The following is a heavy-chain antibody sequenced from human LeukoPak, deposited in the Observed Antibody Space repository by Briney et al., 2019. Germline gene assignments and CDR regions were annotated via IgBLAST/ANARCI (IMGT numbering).Heavy chain of an antibody. J-gene: IGHJ1*01. D-gene: IGHD3-22*01. V-gene: IGHV3-43*02. CDR1: GFTFDDYA. CDR3: AKVYRYYDSSCQH. CDR2: ISGDGRST. Sequence: PGGSLILSCAASGFTFDDYAMHWVRQAPGKGLEWVSLISGDGRSTYFADSVKGRFTISRDNSKNSLYLQMNSLRTEDTALYYCAKVYRYYDSSCQHWGQGTLVTVSS.